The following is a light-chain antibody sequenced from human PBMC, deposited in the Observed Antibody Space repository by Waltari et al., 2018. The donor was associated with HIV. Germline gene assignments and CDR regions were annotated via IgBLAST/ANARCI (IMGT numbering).Light chain of an antibody. Sequence: IVVTQFPAALSVSPGERASLSCIASQSVSTNLAWYHQVSGQAPRLLISDSSNRATGVPDRFSGSGSGTHCTLTISSLQSEDSGVYYCQSYSDWPRAFGLGTKVEV. CDR3: QSYSDWPRA. CDR1: QSVSTN. J-gene: IGKJ1*01. CDR2: DSS. V-gene: IGKV3-15*01.